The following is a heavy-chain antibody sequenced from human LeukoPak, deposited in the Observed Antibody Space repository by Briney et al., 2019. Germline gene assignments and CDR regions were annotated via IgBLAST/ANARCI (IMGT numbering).Heavy chain of an antibody. CDR3: AKDSYVSGRPLHTFDV. Sequence: PGGSLRLSCAASGFTFAIHAMTWVRQAPGKGLEWVSGISGDGASTHYAESVKGQLTISRDNSQNTLFPQMNSLRVEDTAIYYCAKDSYVSGRPLHTFDVWGQGTMVTVSS. D-gene: IGHD3-10*01. CDR1: GFTFAIHA. V-gene: IGHV3-23*01. CDR2: ISGDGAST. J-gene: IGHJ3*01.